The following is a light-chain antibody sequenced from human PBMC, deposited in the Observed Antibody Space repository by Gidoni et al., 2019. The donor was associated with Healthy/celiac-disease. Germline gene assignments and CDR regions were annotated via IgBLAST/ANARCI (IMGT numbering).Light chain of an antibody. Sequence: QSALTQPASVSGSPGQSIPISCTGTSRYVGGYNYVSWYPQHPGKAPKLMIYEVSNRPSGVSTRFSGSKSGNTASLTISGLQAEDEADYYCSSYTSSSTLEVFGGGTKLTVL. CDR2: EVS. V-gene: IGLV2-14*01. CDR1: SRYVGGYNY. J-gene: IGLJ3*02. CDR3: SSYTSSSTLEV.